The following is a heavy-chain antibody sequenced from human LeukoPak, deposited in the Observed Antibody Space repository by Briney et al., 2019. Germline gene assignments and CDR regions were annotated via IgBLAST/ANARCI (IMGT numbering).Heavy chain of an antibody. Sequence: SETLSLTCAVSGGSISSSNWWSWVRQPPGKGLEWIGEISHSGSTNSNPSLESRVTISVDKSKNQFSLELPSVTAADTAVYFCARVTATTPFDYWGQGTLVTVSS. D-gene: IGHD2-21*02. V-gene: IGHV4-4*02. CDR2: ISHSGST. CDR1: GGSISSSNW. J-gene: IGHJ4*02. CDR3: ARVTATTPFDY.